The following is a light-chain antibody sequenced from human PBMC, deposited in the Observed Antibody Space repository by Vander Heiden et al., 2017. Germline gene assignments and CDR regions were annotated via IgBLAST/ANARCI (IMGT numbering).Light chain of an antibody. CDR3: RQDGSSPNT. J-gene: IGKJ4*01. CDR1: QSVSSSY. CDR2: GAS. Sequence: IVLTQSPGTLSLSPGETATLSCSTSQSVSSSYLAWYQQKPGQAPRLIIHGASSRATGIPDRFSGSGSGTDFTITISRLEPEDFAVYYCRQDGSSPNTFGGGTKVEIK. V-gene: IGKV3-20*01.